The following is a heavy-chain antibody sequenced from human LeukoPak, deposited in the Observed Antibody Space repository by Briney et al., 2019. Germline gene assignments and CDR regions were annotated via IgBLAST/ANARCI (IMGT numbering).Heavy chain of an antibody. CDR2: IYSGGST. D-gene: IGHD5-18*01. CDR3: ARGRHLYSYAYDYYMDV. Sequence: PGGSLRLSCAASGFTVSSNYMSWVRQAPGKGLEWVSVIYSGGSTYYADSVKGRFTISRDNAKNTLYLQVDSLRAEDTAVYYCARGRHLYSYAYDYYMDVWGKGTTVTISS. V-gene: IGHV3-53*01. J-gene: IGHJ6*03. CDR1: GFTVSSNY.